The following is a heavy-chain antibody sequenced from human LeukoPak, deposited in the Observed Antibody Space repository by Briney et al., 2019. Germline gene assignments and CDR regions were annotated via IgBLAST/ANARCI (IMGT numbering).Heavy chain of an antibody. CDR3: ARDRGLDIVVVPAANPFDP. J-gene: IGHJ5*02. D-gene: IGHD2-2*01. Sequence: GASVKVSCKASGYTFTSYGISWVRQAPGRGLEWMGWISAYNGNTNYAQKLQGRVTMTTDTSTSTAYMELRSLRSDDTAVYYCARDRGLDIVVVPAANPFDPWGQGTLVTVSS. CDR2: ISAYNGNT. CDR1: GYTFTSYG. V-gene: IGHV1-18*01.